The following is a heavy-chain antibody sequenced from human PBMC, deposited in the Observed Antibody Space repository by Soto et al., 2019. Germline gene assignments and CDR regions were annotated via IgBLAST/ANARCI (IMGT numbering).Heavy chain of an antibody. CDR3: ASXQKGXNWNYFDH. CDR1: GGSXSXXXYX. Sequence: QLQLQESGPGLVKPSETLSLTCAVSGGSXSXXXYXXGWLRQSPGRGPEWIGSVFYTGFTSYNPSLESRVSVSVDTSKNQFSLKVSAVTAADTAVYYCASXQKGXNWNYFDHWGQGALVTVAS. J-gene: IGHJ4*02. CDR2: VFYTGFT. V-gene: IGHV4-39*01. D-gene: IGHD1-20*01.